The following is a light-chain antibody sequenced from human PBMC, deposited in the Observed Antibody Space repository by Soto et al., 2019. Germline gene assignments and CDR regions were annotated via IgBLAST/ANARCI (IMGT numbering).Light chain of an antibody. V-gene: IGLV2-8*01. CDR2: DVS. CDR1: SSDVGAYNY. CDR3: ISYAGSSIWV. Sequence: QSVLTQPPSASGSPGQSVTISCTGTSSDVGAYNYVSWYQQHPGKAPKLMIYDVSKRPSGVPDRFSGSESGNTASLTVSGLQAEDEADFYCISYAGSSIWVFGGGTKVTVL. J-gene: IGLJ3*02.